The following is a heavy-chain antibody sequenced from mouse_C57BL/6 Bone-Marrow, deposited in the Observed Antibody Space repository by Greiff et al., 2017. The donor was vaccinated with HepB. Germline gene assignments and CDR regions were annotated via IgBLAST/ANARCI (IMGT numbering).Heavy chain of an antibody. J-gene: IGHJ3*01. D-gene: IGHD2-4*01. Sequence: VESGGGLVKPGGSLKLSCAASGFTFSDYGMHWVRQAPEKGLEWVAYISSGSSTIYYADTVKGRFTISRDNAKNTLFLQMTSLRSEDTAMYYCAIPYDYGFAYWGQGTLVTVSA. CDR3: AIPYDYGFAY. V-gene: IGHV5-17*01. CDR2: ISSGSSTI. CDR1: GFTFSDYG.